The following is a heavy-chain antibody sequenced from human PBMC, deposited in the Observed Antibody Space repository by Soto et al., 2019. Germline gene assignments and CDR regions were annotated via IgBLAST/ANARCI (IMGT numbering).Heavy chain of an antibody. CDR1: GDTFNRYT. CDR2: IIPMSPMP. D-gene: IGHD2-8*01. V-gene: IGHV1-69*02. J-gene: IGHJ4*02. Sequence: QVQLVQSGAEVKKPGSSVNVACKASGDTFNRYTISWVRKAPGQGLEWMGRIIPMSPMPIYAQKFRGRVTFTADKSTTSVYMELSSLTSDDTAVYCCARGEAANGNWYASWGQGTLVTVSS. CDR3: ARGEAANGNWYAS.